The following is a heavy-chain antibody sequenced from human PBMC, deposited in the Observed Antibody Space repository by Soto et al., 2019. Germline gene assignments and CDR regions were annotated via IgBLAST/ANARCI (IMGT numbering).Heavy chain of an antibody. CDR1: GGSISSGGYS. Sequence: PSETLSLTCAVSGGSISSGGYSWSWIRQPPGKGLEWIGYIYHSGSTYYNPSLKSRVTISVDRSKNQFSLKLSSVTAADTAVYYCARDTGHWFDPWGQGTLVTVSS. CDR3: ARDTGHWFDP. V-gene: IGHV4-30-2*01. CDR2: IYHSGST. J-gene: IGHJ5*02. D-gene: IGHD3-10*01.